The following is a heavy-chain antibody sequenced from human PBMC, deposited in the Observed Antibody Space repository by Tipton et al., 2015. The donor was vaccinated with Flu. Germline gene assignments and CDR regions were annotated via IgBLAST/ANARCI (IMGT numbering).Heavy chain of an antibody. CDR1: GGTFSSYT. Sequence: QVQLVQSGAEVKKPGSSVKVSCKASGGTFSSYTINWVRQAPGQGLEWMGGIIPFFGTSNYAQKFQGRVTITADESTSTAYMELSSLRSEDTAVYYCATSSGSGSYYEANWFDPWGQGTLVTVSS. CDR3: ATSSGSGSYYEANWFDP. D-gene: IGHD3-10*01. V-gene: IGHV1-69*01. CDR2: IIPFFGTS. J-gene: IGHJ5*02.